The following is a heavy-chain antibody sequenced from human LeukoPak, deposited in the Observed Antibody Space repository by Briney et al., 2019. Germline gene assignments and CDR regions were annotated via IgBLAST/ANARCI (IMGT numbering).Heavy chain of an antibody. Sequence: GGSLRLSCSASGFTFSSYVMYWVRQAPGKGLEYVSTTINNGRSTYHADSVKGRFTISRDNSKNTLYLQMNSLRVEDTAVYYCVKSGSDSWFAYFDSWGQGTLVTVSS. D-gene: IGHD6-13*01. CDR1: GFTFSSYV. J-gene: IGHJ4*02. V-gene: IGHV3-64D*06. CDR2: TINNGRST. CDR3: VKSGSDSWFAYFDS.